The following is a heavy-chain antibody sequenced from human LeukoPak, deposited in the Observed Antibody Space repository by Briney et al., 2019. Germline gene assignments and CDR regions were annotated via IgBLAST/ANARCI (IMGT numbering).Heavy chain of an antibody. J-gene: IGHJ6*02. CDR3: ARAASSNIYCYYGMDV. D-gene: IGHD6-13*01. V-gene: IGHV3-30-3*01. CDR1: GFTFSSYA. CDR2: ISYDGSNK. Sequence: GGSLRLSCAASGFTFSSYAMHWVRQAPGKGLEWVAVISYDGSNKYYADSVKGRFTISRDNSKNTLYLQMNSLRAEDTAVYYCARAASSNIYCYYGMDVWGQGTTVTVSS.